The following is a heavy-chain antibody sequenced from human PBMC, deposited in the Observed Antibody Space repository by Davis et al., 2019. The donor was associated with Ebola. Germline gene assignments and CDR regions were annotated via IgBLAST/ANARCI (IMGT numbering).Heavy chain of an antibody. V-gene: IGHV3-23*01. D-gene: IGHD5-18*01. CDR2: ISGGGDGI. Sequence: GESLKISCAASGFTFSSYGMNWVRQAPGKGLEWVSGISGGGDGIYYADSVKGRFTISRDNSKNTLYLQMNSLRVEDTAVYYCAKLSVHSYGYFDYWGQGTQVTVSS. J-gene: IGHJ4*02. CDR1: GFTFSSYG. CDR3: AKLSVHSYGYFDY.